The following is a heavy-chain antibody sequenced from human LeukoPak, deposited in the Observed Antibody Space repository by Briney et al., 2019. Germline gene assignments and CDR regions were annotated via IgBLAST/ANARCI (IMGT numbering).Heavy chain of an antibody. CDR1: GYTFTGYY. Sequence: GASVKVSCKASGYTFTGYYMHWVRQAPGQGLEWMGWINPNSGGTNYAQKFQGRVTMTRDTSISTAYMKLSRLRSDDTAVYYCARALTLGVVAAAVYFDYWGQGTLVTVSS. D-gene: IGHD2-15*01. CDR2: INPNSGGT. J-gene: IGHJ4*02. V-gene: IGHV1-2*02. CDR3: ARALTLGVVAAAVYFDY.